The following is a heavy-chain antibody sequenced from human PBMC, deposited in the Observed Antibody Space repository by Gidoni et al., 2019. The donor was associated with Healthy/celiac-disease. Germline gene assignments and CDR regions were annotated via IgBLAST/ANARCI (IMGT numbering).Heavy chain of an antibody. D-gene: IGHD2-2*01. CDR1: GFPLSSDG. J-gene: IGHJ4*02. CDR2: ISYDGSNK. V-gene: IGHV3-30*18. Sequence: QVQLVESGGAVVQPGSSLRLSCAASGFPLSSDGMHWVRQAPGKGLGWVAVISYDGSNKYYADSVKGRFTISRDNSKNTLYLQMNSLRAEDTAVYYCAKGTSTRKYFFDYWGQGTLVTVSS. CDR3: AKGTSTRKYFFDY.